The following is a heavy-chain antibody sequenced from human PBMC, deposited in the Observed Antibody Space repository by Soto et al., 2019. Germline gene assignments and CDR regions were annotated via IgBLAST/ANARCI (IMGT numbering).Heavy chain of an antibody. V-gene: IGHV3-23*01. J-gene: IGHJ4*02. Sequence: GGSLRLSCAASGFTFSSYAMSWVRQAPGTSLEWVSAISGSGDTSAYADSVRGRFAISRDNSKNTLYLQMNSLRAEDTAVYYCANQQGIYSSRWRGYWGQGTLVTVSS. D-gene: IGHD6-13*01. CDR1: GFTFSSYA. CDR3: ANQQGIYSSRWRGY. CDR2: ISGSGDTS.